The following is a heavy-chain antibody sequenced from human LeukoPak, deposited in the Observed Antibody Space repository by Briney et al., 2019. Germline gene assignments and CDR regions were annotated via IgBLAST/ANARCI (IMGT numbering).Heavy chain of an antibody. Sequence: ASVKVSCKASGYTFTSYDINWVRQATGQGLEWMGWMNPNSGNTGYAQKFQARVTMTRNTSISTAYMELSSLRSEDTAVYYCARGRVIQPLLWYPSGYDAFDIWGQGTMVTVSS. J-gene: IGHJ3*02. CDR3: ARGRVIQPLLWYPSGYDAFDI. CDR2: MNPNSGNT. CDR1: GYTFTSYD. V-gene: IGHV1-8*01. D-gene: IGHD2-2*01.